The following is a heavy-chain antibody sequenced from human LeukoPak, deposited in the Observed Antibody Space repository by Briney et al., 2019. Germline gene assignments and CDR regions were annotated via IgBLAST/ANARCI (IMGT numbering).Heavy chain of an antibody. CDR2: INPNSGGT. D-gene: IGHD3-3*01. J-gene: IGHJ6*02. CDR1: GYTFTGYY. CDR3: ARMASVLRFLEWVGTRGMGV. V-gene: IGHV1-2*02. Sequence: ASVKVSCKASGYTFTGYYIHWVRQAPGQGLEWMAWINPNSGGTNYAQKFQGRVTMTRDTSINTAYMELSRLRSDDAAVYYCARMASVLRFLEWVGTRGMGVWGQGTTVTVSS.